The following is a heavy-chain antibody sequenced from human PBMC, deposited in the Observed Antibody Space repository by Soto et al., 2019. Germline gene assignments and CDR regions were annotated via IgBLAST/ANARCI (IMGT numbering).Heavy chain of an antibody. V-gene: IGHV3-23*01. D-gene: IGHD6-13*01. J-gene: IGHJ4*02. CDR1: GFTFSSYA. Sequence: GGSLRLSCAASGFTFSSYAMSWVRQAPGKGLEWVSAISGSGGSTYYADSVKGRFIISRDNSKNTLYLQMNSLRAEDTAVYYCARSTGSSWYGPGGFYWGQGTLVTVSS. CDR3: ARSTGSSWYGPGGFY. CDR2: ISGSGGST.